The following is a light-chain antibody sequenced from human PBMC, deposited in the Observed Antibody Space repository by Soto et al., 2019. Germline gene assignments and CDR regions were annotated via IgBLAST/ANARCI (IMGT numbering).Light chain of an antibody. Sequence: QSALTQPPSASGSPGQSVTISCTGTSSDVGGSNYVSWYQHHPGKAPKLIIYEVNRRPSGVPDRFSGSKSGNTASLTVSGLQAEDEADYYCSSYVGSSNSVFGTGTKLTVL. J-gene: IGLJ1*01. CDR2: EVN. CDR1: SSDVGGSNY. CDR3: SSYVGSSNSV. V-gene: IGLV2-8*01.